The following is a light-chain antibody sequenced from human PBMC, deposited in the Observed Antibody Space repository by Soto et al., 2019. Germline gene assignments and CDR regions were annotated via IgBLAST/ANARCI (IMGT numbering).Light chain of an antibody. CDR1: SSNIGNNY. J-gene: IGLJ1*01. CDR3: GTWDSSLSAYV. CDR2: ENN. Sequence: QSELTQPPSVSAAPGQKVTISCSGSSSNIGNNYVSWYQQLPGTAPKLPIYENNKRPSGIPDRFSGSKSGTSATLGITGLQTGDEADYYCGTWDSSLSAYVFGTGTTVTVL. V-gene: IGLV1-51*02.